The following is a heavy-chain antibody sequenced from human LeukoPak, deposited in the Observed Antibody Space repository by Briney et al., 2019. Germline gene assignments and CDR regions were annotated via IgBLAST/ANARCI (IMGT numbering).Heavy chain of an antibody. D-gene: IGHD1-26*01. CDR1: GYTFTSYA. Sequence: GASVKVSCKASGYTFTSYAMHWVRQAPGQRLEWMGWINAGNGNTKYSQEFQGRVTITRDTSASTAYMELSSLRSEDMAVYYCARDSGSYYDYFDYWGQGTLVTVSS. V-gene: IGHV1-3*03. J-gene: IGHJ4*02. CDR2: INAGNGNT. CDR3: ARDSGSYYDYFDY.